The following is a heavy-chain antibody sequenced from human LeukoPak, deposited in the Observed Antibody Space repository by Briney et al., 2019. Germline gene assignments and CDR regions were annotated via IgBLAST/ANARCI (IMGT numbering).Heavy chain of an antibody. CDR2: INQDGSVE. J-gene: IGHJ4*02. D-gene: IGHD3-10*01. CDR1: GFTFGNYW. V-gene: IGHV3-7*04. CDR3: ARDCCALGSHDY. Sequence: PGGSLRLSCVASGFTFGNYWMNWVRQAPGEGLEWVANINQDGSVEHYVDSVKGRFTISRDNAKNSLYLQMNTLRAEDTAVYYCARDCCALGSHDYWGQGALVTVSS.